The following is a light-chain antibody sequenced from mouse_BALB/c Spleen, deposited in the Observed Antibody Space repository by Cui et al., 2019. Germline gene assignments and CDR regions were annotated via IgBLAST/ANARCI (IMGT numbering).Light chain of an antibody. CDR1: TGAVTTSNY. J-gene: IGLJ1*01. V-gene: IGLV1*01. Sequence: HADVTHESAPTTSPGETVTLTCRSSTGAVTTSNYANWVQEKPDHLFTGLIGGTNNRAPGVPARFSGSLIGDKAALTITGAQTEDEAIYFCALWYSNHWVFGGGTKLTVL. CDR2: GTN. CDR3: ALWYSNHWV.